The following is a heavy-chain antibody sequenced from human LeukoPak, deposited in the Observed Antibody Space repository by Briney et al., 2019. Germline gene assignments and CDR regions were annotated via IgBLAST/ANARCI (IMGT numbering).Heavy chain of an antibody. Sequence: GSSVMVSCKASGGTFSSYTISWVRQAPGQGLEWMGRIIPILGIANYAQKFQGRVTITADKSTSTAYMELSSLRSEDTAVYYCASRYSSSSGSFDYWGQGTLVTVSS. CDR2: IIPILGIA. CDR1: GGTFSSYT. CDR3: ASRYSSSSGSFDY. D-gene: IGHD6-6*01. J-gene: IGHJ4*02. V-gene: IGHV1-69*02.